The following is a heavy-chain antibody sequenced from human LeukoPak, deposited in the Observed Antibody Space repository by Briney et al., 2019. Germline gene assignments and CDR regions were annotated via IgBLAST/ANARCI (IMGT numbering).Heavy chain of an antibody. Sequence: PSETLSLTCTVSGGSISSSSYYWGWIRQPPGKGLEWIGSIYYSGSTYYNPSLKSRVTISVDTSKNQFSLKLSSVTAADTAVYYCARADSSGWYSLGAFDIWGQGTMVTVSS. V-gene: IGHV4-39*07. D-gene: IGHD6-19*01. CDR1: GGSISSSSYY. CDR2: IYYSGST. J-gene: IGHJ3*02. CDR3: ARADSSGWYSLGAFDI.